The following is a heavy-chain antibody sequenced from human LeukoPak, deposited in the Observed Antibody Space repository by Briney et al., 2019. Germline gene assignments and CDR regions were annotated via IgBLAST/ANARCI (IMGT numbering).Heavy chain of an antibody. CDR2: INPDGRDT. Sequence: PGGSLRLSCAASGFTFSSYPMNWVRQAPGKGLEWVAHINPDGRDTYYVDSVKGRFTISRDNAQNSMYLQMNSLRVEDTAVYYCTSWGDTTAEYFQRWGQGTLVTVSS. CDR1: GFTFSSYP. D-gene: IGHD2-21*02. V-gene: IGHV3-7*01. CDR3: TSWGDTTAEYFQR. J-gene: IGHJ1*01.